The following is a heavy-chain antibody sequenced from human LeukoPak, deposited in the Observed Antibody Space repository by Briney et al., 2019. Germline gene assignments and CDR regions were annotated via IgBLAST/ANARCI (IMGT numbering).Heavy chain of an antibody. Sequence: GGSLRLSCAASGFTFSSYGMHWVRQAPGKGLEWVAVIWYDGSNKYYADSVKGRFTISRDNSKNTLYLQMNSLRAEDTAVYYCARVPPHIRVVVPAALTDAFDIWGQGTMVTVSS. D-gene: IGHD2-2*01. J-gene: IGHJ3*02. CDR2: IWYDGSNK. CDR1: GFTFSSYG. V-gene: IGHV3-33*01. CDR3: ARVPPHIRVVVPAALTDAFDI.